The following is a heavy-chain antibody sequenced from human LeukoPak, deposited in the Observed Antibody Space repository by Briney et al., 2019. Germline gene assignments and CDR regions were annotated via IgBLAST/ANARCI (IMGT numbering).Heavy chain of an antibody. CDR1: GGTFSSYA. CDR2: IIPIFGTA. V-gene: IGHV1-69*13. CDR3: AREAWGGYVDPSRYWYFDL. Sequence: SVKVSCKASGGTFSSYAISWVRQAPGQGLEWMGGIIPIFGTANYAQKFQGRVTITADESTSTAYMELSSLRSEGTAVYYCAREAWGGYVDPSRYWYFDLWGRGTLVTVSS. D-gene: IGHD7-27*01. J-gene: IGHJ2*01.